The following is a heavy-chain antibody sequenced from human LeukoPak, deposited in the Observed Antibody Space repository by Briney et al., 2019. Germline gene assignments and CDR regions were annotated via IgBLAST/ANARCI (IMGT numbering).Heavy chain of an antibody. J-gene: IGHJ5*02. CDR2: IIPIFGTA. CDR1: GGTFSSYA. D-gene: IGHD1-26*01. V-gene: IGHV1-69*13. Sequence: SVKVSCEASGGTFSSYAISWVRQAPGQGLEWMGGIIPIFGTANYAQKFQGRVTITADESTSTAYMELSSLRSEDTAVYYCARDLRGSGSYSGIWFDPWGQGTLVTVSS. CDR3: ARDLRGSGSYSGIWFDP.